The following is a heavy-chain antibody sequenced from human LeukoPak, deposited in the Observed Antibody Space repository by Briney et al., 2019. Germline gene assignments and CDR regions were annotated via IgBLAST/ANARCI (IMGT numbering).Heavy chain of an antibody. CDR2: MNPNSGNT. CDR3: ARARRGYSYHY. V-gene: IGHV1-8*03. Sequence: ASVKVSCKASGDTFTSYDINWVRQATGQGLEWMGWMNPNSGNTGYAQKFQGGVTITRNTSISTAYMELSSLRSEDTAVYYCARARRGYSYHYWGQGTLVTVSS. J-gene: IGHJ4*02. D-gene: IGHD5-18*01. CDR1: GDTFTSYD.